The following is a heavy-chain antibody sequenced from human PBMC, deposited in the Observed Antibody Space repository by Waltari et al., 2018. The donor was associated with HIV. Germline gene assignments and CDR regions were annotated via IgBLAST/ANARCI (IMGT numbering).Heavy chain of an antibody. CDR2: IYYSGST. Sequence: QVQLQESGPGLVKPSETLSLTCTVSGGSISSYYWSWIRQPPGKGLEWIGYIYYSGSTNYNPSLQSLVTISVDTSKNQFSLKLSSVTAADTAVYYCARLYCSSTSCYPYWYFDLWGRGTLVTVSS. J-gene: IGHJ2*01. CDR3: ARLYCSSTSCYPYWYFDL. CDR1: GGSISSYY. D-gene: IGHD2-2*01. V-gene: IGHV4-59*01.